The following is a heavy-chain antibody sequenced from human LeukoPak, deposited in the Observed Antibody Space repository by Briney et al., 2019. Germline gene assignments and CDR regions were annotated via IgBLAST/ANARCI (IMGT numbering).Heavy chain of an antibody. V-gene: IGHV1-2*06. CDR3: ARDPPGLRYYDSSGYYNLDY. CDR1: GYIFPDYY. CDR2: INPNSGGT. Sequence: ASVKVSCKGSGYIFPDYYIYWVRQAPGQGLEWMGRINPNSGGTNYAQKLQGRVTMTTDTSTSTAYMELRSLRSDDTAVYYCARDPPGLRYYDSSGYYNLDYWGQGTLVTVSS. D-gene: IGHD3-22*01. J-gene: IGHJ4*02.